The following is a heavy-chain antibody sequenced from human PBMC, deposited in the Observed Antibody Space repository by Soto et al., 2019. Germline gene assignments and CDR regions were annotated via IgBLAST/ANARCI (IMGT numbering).Heavy chain of an antibody. J-gene: IGHJ4*02. V-gene: IGHV4-30-4*01. D-gene: IGHD2-2*01. CDR1: GGSLSSGNYY. Sequence: SETLSLTCTVSGGSLSSGNYYWSWIRQPPGKGLEWIGYIDYSGNTFYNPSLKSRLTISVDTSKNRFSLKLSSVTAADTAVYYCARSRSSTRCLNFDSWDRGTLVTVSS. CDR3: ARSRSSTRCLNFDS. CDR2: IDYSGNT.